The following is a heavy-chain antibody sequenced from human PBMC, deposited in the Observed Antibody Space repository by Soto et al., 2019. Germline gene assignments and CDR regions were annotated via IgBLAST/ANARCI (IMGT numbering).Heavy chain of an antibody. J-gene: IGHJ6*02. CDR3: ARSSYHYDPNGASGMDV. CDR1: GGSIRSGGYY. Sequence: QVQLQESGPGLVKPSQTLSLTCTVSGGSIRSGGYYWSWIRQHPGKGLEWIGYIYYSGSTYYNPALKSRVTISVDTSKNQFSLKLSSVTAADTAVYYCARSSYHYDPNGASGMDVWGQGTTVTVSS. CDR2: IYYSGST. V-gene: IGHV4-31*03. D-gene: IGHD3-16*02.